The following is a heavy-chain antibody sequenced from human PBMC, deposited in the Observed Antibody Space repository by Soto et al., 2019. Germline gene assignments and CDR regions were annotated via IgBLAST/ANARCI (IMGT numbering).Heavy chain of an antibody. D-gene: IGHD6-25*01. CDR3: ASGRSAAY. V-gene: IGHV3-7*05. CDR2: IKPDGSEQ. CDR1: GFSFSNNW. J-gene: IGHJ4*02. Sequence: GGSLRLSCTASGFSFSNNWMTWVRQPPAKGLEWVANIKPDGSEQYYVDSVKGRFTISRDNTRDSLYLHMNGLRPDDTAVYYCASGRSAAYWGQGTLVTVSS.